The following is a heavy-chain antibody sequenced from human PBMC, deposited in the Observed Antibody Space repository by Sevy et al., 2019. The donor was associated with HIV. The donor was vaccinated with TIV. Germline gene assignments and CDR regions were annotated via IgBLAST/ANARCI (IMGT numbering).Heavy chain of an antibody. Sequence: GGSLRLSCAVSGFSISSNYMSWVRQAPGKGLEWVSVIYSAGSTSYTDSVKGRFIFSKDNSKNTLSLEMSNLRAEDTAVYYCAKEVSEHSYSDYWGQGTLVTVSS. D-gene: IGHD3-10*01. CDR3: AKEVSEHSYSDY. CDR1: GFSISSNY. V-gene: IGHV3-53*01. J-gene: IGHJ4*02. CDR2: IYSAGST.